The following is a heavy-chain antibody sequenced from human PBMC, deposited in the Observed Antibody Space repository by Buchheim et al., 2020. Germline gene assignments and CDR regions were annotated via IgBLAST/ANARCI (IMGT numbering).Heavy chain of an antibody. CDR3: AKDPYYDFWSGGYYFDY. V-gene: IGHV3-30*18. CDR1: GFTFSSYG. J-gene: IGHJ4*02. D-gene: IGHD3-3*01. CDR2: ISYDGSNK. Sequence: QVQLVESGGGVVQPGRSLRLSCAASGFTFSSYGMHWVRQAPGKGLEWVAVISYDGSNKYYADSVKGRFTISRDNSKNTLYLQMNSLRAEDTAVYYCAKDPYYDFWSGGYYFDYWGQGTL.